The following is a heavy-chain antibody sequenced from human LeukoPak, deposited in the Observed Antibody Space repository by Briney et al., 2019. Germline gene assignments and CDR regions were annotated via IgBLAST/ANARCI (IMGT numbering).Heavy chain of an antibody. V-gene: IGHV1-69*05. Sequence: ASVKVSCKASGGTFSRYAISWVRQAPGQGLEWMGGIIPIFGTANYAQKFQGRVTITTDESTSTAYMELSSLRSEDTAVYYCARVVSIAARPYYYYYYMDVWGKGTTVTVSS. CDR2: IIPIFGTA. D-gene: IGHD6-6*01. CDR1: GGTFSRYA. CDR3: ARVVSIAARPYYYYYYMDV. J-gene: IGHJ6*03.